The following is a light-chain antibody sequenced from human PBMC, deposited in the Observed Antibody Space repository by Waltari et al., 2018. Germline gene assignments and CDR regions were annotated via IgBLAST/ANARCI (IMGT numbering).Light chain of an antibody. CDR3: SSYTSSGTLVL. V-gene: IGLV2-14*03. Sequence: QSALTQPASVSGSPGQSITISCTGTSSDVGGYKYVSWYQQHPGKAPKLMIYDVNNRPSGISNLFSGSKSGNTASLTISGLQAEDEADYYCSSYTSSGTLVLFGGGTKLTVL. CDR1: SSDVGGYKY. J-gene: IGLJ2*01. CDR2: DVN.